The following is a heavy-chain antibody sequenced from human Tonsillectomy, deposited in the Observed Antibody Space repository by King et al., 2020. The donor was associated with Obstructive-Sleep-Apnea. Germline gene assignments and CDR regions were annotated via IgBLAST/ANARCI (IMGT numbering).Heavy chain of an antibody. CDR1: GFTFSSYA. CDR2: ISGRGGST. V-gene: IGHV3-23*01. D-gene: IGHD3-9*01. Sequence: VQLLESGGGLVQPGGSLRLSFAASGFTFSSYAISWVRQAPWKGLEWVLTISGRGGSTYYSDSLKGRFTISRDNSKNTLYLQMNSLRAEDTAVYYCAKVGDILTGYQYYFDYWGQGTLVTVSS. J-gene: IGHJ4*02. CDR3: AKVGDILTGYQYYFDY.